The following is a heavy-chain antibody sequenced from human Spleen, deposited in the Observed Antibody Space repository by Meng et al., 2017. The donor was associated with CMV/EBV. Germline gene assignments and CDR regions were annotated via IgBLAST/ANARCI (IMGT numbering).Heavy chain of an antibody. CDR2: FRRDGNYT. V-gene: IGHV3-30*02. Sequence: FGFPIYRGCWVRRAPRQGPGWVAVFRRDGNYTDDAVSIKARVAISRDNSKKRMFLQMISLRADDAAVYSCAYNKRLTMFGLVPIDFWGQGTLVTVSS. J-gene: IGHJ4*02. CDR1: FGFPIYR. CDR3: AYNKRLTMFGLVPIDF. D-gene: IGHD3-3*01.